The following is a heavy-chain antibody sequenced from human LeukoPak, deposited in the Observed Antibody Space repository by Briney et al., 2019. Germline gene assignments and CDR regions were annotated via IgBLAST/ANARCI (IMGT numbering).Heavy chain of an antibody. Sequence: SETLSPTCTVSGGSIIPYYWSWLRQPPGKGLEWIGYIYYNGSTLYNPSLRTRVTISLNTSKSQFFLEVTSVTATDTAVYFCSRGLRFSSWGPGTLVTVSS. D-gene: IGHD3-3*01. V-gene: IGHV4-59*01. CDR3: SRGLRFSS. CDR2: IYYNGST. CDR1: GGSIIPYY. J-gene: IGHJ5*02.